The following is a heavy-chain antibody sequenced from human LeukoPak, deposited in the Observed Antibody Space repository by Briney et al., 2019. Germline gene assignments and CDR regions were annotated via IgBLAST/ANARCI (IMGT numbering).Heavy chain of an antibody. Sequence: ASVKVSCKASGYTFTSYDINWVRQATGQGLEWMGWMNPNSGNTGYAQKFQGRVTMTRNTSISTAYMELSSLRSEDTAVYYCARGGPNHYHSGYWGQGTLVTVSS. CDR2: MNPNSGNT. D-gene: IGHD1-14*01. CDR3: ARGGPNHYHSGY. V-gene: IGHV1-8*01. CDR1: GYTFTSYD. J-gene: IGHJ4*02.